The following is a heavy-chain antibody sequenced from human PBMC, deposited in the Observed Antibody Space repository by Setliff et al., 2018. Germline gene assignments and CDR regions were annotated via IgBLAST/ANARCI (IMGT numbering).Heavy chain of an antibody. CDR2: ISAYSGET. D-gene: IGHD3-9*01. J-gene: IGHJ4*02. Sequence: GASVKVSCKASGYTLSNSILSWVRQAPGQGPEWMGWISAYSGETNYAQIFQGRVTMTTDTPTSTAYMELRSLTSDDTAVYYCARGQTLRHFDWPTAFDYWGLGTLVTVSS. CDR3: ARGQTLRHFDWPTAFDY. CDR1: GYTLSNSI. V-gene: IGHV1-18*01.